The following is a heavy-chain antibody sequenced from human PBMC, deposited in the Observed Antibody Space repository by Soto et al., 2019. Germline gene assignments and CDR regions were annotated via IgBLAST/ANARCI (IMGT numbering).Heavy chain of an antibody. D-gene: IGHD6-13*01. CDR3: ATSIAAAGPNFDY. J-gene: IGHJ4*02. V-gene: IGHV3-23*01. CDR1: GFTFSSYA. CDR2: ISRGGGNK. Sequence: GGSLRLSCAASGFTFSSYAMSWVRQAPGKGLEWVSNISRGGGNKYYADSVKGRFTISRDNAKNSLYLQMNSLRAEDTAVYYCATSIAAAGPNFDYWGQGTLVTV.